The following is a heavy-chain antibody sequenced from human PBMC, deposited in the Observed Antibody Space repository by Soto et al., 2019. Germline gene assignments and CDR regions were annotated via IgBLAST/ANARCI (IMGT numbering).Heavy chain of an antibody. CDR3: ARDDYSKIYGMDV. CDR1: GYSFTSYW. V-gene: IGHV5-51*01. CDR2: IYPGDSDT. J-gene: IGHJ6*02. D-gene: IGHD4-4*01. Sequence: GESLKLSCKGSGYSFTSYWIGWVRQMPGKGLEWMGIIYPGDSDTRYSPSFQGQVTISADKSISTAYLQWSSLKASDTAMYYCARDDYSKIYGMDVWGQGTTVTVSS.